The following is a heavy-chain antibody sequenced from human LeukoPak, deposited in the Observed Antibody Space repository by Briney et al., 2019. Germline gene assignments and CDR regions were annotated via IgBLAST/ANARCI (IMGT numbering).Heavy chain of an antibody. Sequence: LGGSLRLSCAASRFTFSTYAMHWVRQAPGQGLEWVAGISSDGNNEDHADSVKGRFTISRDNAKNTVYLQVNSLRAEDTAVYFCTGFSRYYYYGLHVWGLGTTVIVSS. CDR1: RFTFSTYA. D-gene: IGHD3-9*01. J-gene: IGHJ6*02. CDR2: ISSDGNNE. V-gene: IGHV3-30-3*01. CDR3: TGFSRYYYYGLHV.